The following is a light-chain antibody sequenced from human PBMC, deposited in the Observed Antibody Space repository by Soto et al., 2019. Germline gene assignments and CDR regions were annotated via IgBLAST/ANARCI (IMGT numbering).Light chain of an antibody. CDR1: SSDVGAYNF. Sequence: QSALTQPASVSGSPGQSITISCTGTSSDVGAYNFVSWYQHHPGTAPKLMIYEVSNRPSGASNRFSGSKSGNTASLTISGLQTEDEADYYCATWDGSLNGVVFGGGTKLTVL. V-gene: IGLV2-14*01. CDR3: ATWDGSLNGVV. CDR2: EVS. J-gene: IGLJ2*01.